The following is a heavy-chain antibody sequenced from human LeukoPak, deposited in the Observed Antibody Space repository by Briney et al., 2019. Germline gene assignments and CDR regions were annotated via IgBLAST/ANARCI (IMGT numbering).Heavy chain of an antibody. V-gene: IGHV1-8*01. J-gene: IGHJ5*02. D-gene: IGHD3-22*01. Sequence: ASVKVSCKASGYTFTSYDINWVRQATGQGLEWMGWMNPNSGNTGYAQKFQGRVTMTRNTSISTAYMELSSLRSEDTAVYYCARRTKWLSRSDPWGQGTLVTVSS. CDR2: MNPNSGNT. CDR1: GYTFTSYD. CDR3: ARRTKWLSRSDP.